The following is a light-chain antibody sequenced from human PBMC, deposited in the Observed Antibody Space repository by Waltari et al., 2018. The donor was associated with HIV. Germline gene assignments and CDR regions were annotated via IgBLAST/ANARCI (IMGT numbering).Light chain of an antibody. CDR3: QAWDSTTRV. Sequence: SYEVTQPPSLSVSPGQTASITCSGDKLGEKYACWYQQKPGQSPRLVIDADTKRPPGIHDRFASSNAGNTATLTITVTQAMDEAYYYCQAWDSTTRVFGGGTKLTVL. V-gene: IGLV3-1*01. J-gene: IGLJ3*02. CDR1: KLGEKY. CDR2: ADT.